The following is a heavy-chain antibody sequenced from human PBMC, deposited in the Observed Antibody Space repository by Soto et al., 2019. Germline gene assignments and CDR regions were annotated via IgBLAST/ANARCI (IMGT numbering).Heavy chain of an antibody. D-gene: IGHD3-9*01. J-gene: IGHJ4*02. V-gene: IGHV4-39*01. CDR3: VGISDDILTGDLSRFDY. Sequence: SETLSLTCTVSGGSISSSSYYWGWIRQPPGKGLEWIGSIYYSGSTYYNPSLKSRVTISVDTSKNQFSLKLSSVTAADTAVYYCVGISDDILTGDLSRFDYWGQGTPVTVSS. CDR1: GGSISSSSYY. CDR2: IYYSGST.